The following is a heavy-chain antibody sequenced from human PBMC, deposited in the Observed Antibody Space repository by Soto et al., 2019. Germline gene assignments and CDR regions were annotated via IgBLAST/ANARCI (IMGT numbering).Heavy chain of an antibody. Sequence: GASVKVSCKASGYTFTSYAMNWVRQAPGQGLEWMGWINTNTGNPTYAQGFTGRFVFSLDTSVSTAYLQICSLKAEDTAVYYCATTLRYFDLTSMDVRGQGTTVTVSS. V-gene: IGHV7-4-1*01. D-gene: IGHD3-9*01. CDR3: ATTLRYFDLTSMDV. J-gene: IGHJ6*02. CDR1: GYTFTSYA. CDR2: INTNTGNP.